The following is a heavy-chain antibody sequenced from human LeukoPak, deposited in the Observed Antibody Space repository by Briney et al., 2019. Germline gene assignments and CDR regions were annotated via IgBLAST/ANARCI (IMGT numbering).Heavy chain of an antibody. CDR2: IGTAGDT. V-gene: IGHV3-13*01. D-gene: IGHD6-13*01. Sequence: GGSLRLSCAASGFTFKSYDMHWVRQAAGEGPEWVSAIGTAGDTYYPGSVKGRFTISRENAKNSLYLQMNSLRAGDTAVYYCARGGRGSSWFDNWGQGTLVTVSS. J-gene: IGHJ4*02. CDR1: GFTFKSYD. CDR3: ARGGRGSSWFDN.